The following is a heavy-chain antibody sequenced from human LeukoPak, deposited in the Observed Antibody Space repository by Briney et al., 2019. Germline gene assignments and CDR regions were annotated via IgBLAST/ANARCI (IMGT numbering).Heavy chain of an antibody. CDR3: AKGALPLGYCSGGTCYSSDS. Sequence: PGGSLRLSCAASGYTFSSYAMSWVRQAPGQGLGWVSAISASGGSTFYADSVKGRFTISRDSSKNTLYLQMNSLRAEDTAIYYCAKGALPLGYCSGGTCYSSDSWGQGTLVTVSS. J-gene: IGHJ4*02. V-gene: IGHV3-23*01. CDR2: ISASGGST. D-gene: IGHD2-15*01. CDR1: GYTFSSYA.